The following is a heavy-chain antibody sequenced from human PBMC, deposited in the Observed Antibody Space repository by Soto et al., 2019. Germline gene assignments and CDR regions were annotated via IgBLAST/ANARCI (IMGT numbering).Heavy chain of an antibody. CDR1: GFTFSSYA. CDR3: AKARGSSTPAPGSY. Sequence: GGSLRLSCAAPGFTFSSYAMSWVRQAPGKGLEWVSTIGGSGANTYYADSVKGRFTISRDNSKNTLYLQMNSLRAEDTTVYYCAKARGSSTPAPGSYWGQGTLVTVSS. CDR2: IGGSGANT. D-gene: IGHD2-2*01. J-gene: IGHJ4*02. V-gene: IGHV3-23*01.